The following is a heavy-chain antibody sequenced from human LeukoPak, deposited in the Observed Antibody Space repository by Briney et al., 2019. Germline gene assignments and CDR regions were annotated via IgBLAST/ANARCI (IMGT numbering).Heavy chain of an antibody. D-gene: IGHD6-13*01. V-gene: IGHV4-34*12. Sequence: SETLSLTCAVYGGSFSGYYWSWIRQPPGKGLEWIGEFLQSGNTKYNPSLKSRVNLSVDTSKNQISLNLTSVTAADTAVYYCARFGSSTWYKGAFDIWGQGTMVTVAS. CDR3: ARFGSSTWYKGAFDI. CDR1: GGSFSGYY. CDR2: FLQSGNT. J-gene: IGHJ3*02.